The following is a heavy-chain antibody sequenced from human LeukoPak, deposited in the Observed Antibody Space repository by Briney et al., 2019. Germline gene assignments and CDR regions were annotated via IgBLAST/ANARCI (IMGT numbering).Heavy chain of an antibody. CDR1: GFTFDDYA. CDR2: INWNGGST. V-gene: IGHV3-20*04. CDR3: ARAPPAYSRGRYDRY. Sequence: GGSLRLSCAASGFTFDDYAMNWVRQAPGKGLEWVSGINWNGGSTGYADSVKGRFTISRDNAKNSLYLQMNSLRAEDTALYYCARAPPAYSRGRYDRYWGQGTLVTVSS. D-gene: IGHD3-22*01. J-gene: IGHJ4*02.